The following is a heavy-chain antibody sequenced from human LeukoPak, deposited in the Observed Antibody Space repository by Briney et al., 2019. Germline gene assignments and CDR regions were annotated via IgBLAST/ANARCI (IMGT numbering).Heavy chain of an antibody. Sequence: GGPLTLSCATSGFPFSRYWMSWLRQAPGKGLEWVANINQDGSEKYYVDSVKGRFTFSRDNAKNSLFLQMNSLRAEDTAVYYCARGTSSYYYYFGMDVWGQGTTVTVSS. CDR2: INQDGSEK. V-gene: IGHV3-7*01. CDR3: ARGTSSYYYYFGMDV. CDR1: GFPFSRYW. J-gene: IGHJ6*02.